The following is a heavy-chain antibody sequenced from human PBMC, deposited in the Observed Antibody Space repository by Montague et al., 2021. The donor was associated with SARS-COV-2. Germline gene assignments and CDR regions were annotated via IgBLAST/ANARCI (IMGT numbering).Heavy chain of an antibody. CDR1: GGSISSSSYY. Sequence: SETLSLTCTVSGGSISSSSYYWGWIRQPPGKGLEWIGSIYYSGSTYYSPSLKSRVTLSVDTSKNQFSLKLSSVTAADTAVYYCARGWFSSMIVVVIWGHFDYWGQGTLVTVSS. V-gene: IGHV4-39*07. D-gene: IGHD3-22*01. CDR2: IYYSGST. J-gene: IGHJ4*02. CDR3: ARGWFSSMIVVVIWGHFDY.